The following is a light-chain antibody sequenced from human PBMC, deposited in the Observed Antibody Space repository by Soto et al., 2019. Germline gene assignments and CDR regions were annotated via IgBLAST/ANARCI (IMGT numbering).Light chain of an antibody. J-gene: IGLJ2*01. CDR1: SSDIGGYDY. CDR2: DVN. V-gene: IGLV2-14*01. Sequence: QSALTPPASVPGSPGQSITLSCTGTSSDIGGYDYVSWHQRQPGKAPKLIIYDVNNRPSGVSNRFSGSKSGNTASLTISGLQAEDEADYYCTAYAIGSSHVVFGGGTKRTV. CDR3: TAYAIGSSHVV.